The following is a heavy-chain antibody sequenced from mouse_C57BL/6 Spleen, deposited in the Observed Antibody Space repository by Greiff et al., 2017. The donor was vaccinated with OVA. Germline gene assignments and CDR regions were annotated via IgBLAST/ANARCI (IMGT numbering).Heavy chain of an antibody. J-gene: IGHJ4*01. V-gene: IGHV1-42*01. CDR3: ARKGDEAMDY. CDR1: GYSFTGYY. Sequence: EVQLVESGPELVKPGASVKISCKASGYSFTGYYMNWVKQSPEKSLEWIGESNPSTGGTTYNQKFKAKATLTVDKSSSTAYMQLKSLTSEDSAVYYCARKGDEAMDYWGQGPSVTVSS. CDR2: SNPSTGGT.